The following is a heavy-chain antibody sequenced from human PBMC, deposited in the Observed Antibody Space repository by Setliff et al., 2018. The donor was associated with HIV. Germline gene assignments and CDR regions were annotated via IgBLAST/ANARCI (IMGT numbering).Heavy chain of an antibody. V-gene: IGHV1-3*01. CDR3: AREGKFRYYYYMDV. CDR2: INPNSGGT. CDR1: GYSFTSYW. J-gene: IGHJ6*03. D-gene: IGHD3-10*01. Sequence: PGESLKISCKGSGYSFTSYWIGWVRQMPGKGLEWMGWINPNSGGTNYSQKFQGRVTFTRDTSASTAYMELSSLRSEDTAVYYCAREGKFRYYYYMDVWGKGTTVTVSS.